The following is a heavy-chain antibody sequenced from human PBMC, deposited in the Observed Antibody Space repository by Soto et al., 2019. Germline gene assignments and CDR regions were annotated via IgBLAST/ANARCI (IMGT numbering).Heavy chain of an antibody. CDR1: GGTFSSYA. D-gene: IGHD2-8*01. CDR3: ATSGYCTNGVCSNFDY. CDR2: IIPIFGTA. Sequence: QVQLVQSGAEVKKPGSSVKVSCKASGGTFSSYAISWVRQAPRQGLEWMGGIIPIFGTANYAQKFQGRVTITADDSTSTAYMELSSLRSEDTAVYYCATSGYCTNGVCSNFDYWGQGTLVTVSS. J-gene: IGHJ4*02. V-gene: IGHV1-69*12.